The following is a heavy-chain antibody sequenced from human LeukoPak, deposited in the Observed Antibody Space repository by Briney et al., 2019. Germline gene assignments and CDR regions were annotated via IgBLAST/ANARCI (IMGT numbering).Heavy chain of an antibody. J-gene: IGHJ4*02. CDR3: ARGPPTDYYDSSGFYYVFDY. CDR1: GGSFSGYY. CDR2: INHSGST. D-gene: IGHD3-22*01. V-gene: IGHV4-34*01. Sequence: ASETLSLTCAVYGGSFSGYYWSWIRQPPGKGLEWIGEINHSGSTNYNPSLKSRVTISVDTSKNQLSLELSSVTAADTAVYFCARGPPTDYYDSSGFYYVFDYWGQGTLVTVSS.